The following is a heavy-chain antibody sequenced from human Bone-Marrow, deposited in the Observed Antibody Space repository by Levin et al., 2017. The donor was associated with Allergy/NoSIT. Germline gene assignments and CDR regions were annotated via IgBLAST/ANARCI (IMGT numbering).Heavy chain of an antibody. D-gene: IGHD6-13*01. CDR1: GFTFSSYS. CDR2: ISTGSDYI. J-gene: IGHJ4*02. CDR3: AGGPRLAAGGFDL. Sequence: GGSLRLSCAASGFTFSSYSMNWVRQAPGKGLDWVSCISTGSDYIYYADSLKGRFSISRDDAKNSLYLQMNTLRAEDTAVYYCAGGPRLAAGGFDLWGQGTLVTVSS. V-gene: IGHV3-21*06.